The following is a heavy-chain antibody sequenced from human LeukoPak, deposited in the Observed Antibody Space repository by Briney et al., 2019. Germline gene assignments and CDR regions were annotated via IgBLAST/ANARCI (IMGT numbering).Heavy chain of an antibody. V-gene: IGHV1-8*03. CDR3: ARAIFGADPGFDY. Sequence: GASVKVSCKASGYTFTSYDINWARQATGQGLEWMGWMNPNSGNTGYAQKFQGRVTITRNTSISTAYVELRSLRSEDTAVYYCARAIFGADPGFDYWGQGTLVTVSS. D-gene: IGHD3-3*01. CDR1: GYTFTSYD. CDR2: MNPNSGNT. J-gene: IGHJ4*02.